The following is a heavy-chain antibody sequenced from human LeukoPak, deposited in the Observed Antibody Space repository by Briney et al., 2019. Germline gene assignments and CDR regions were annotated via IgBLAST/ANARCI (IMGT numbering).Heavy chain of an antibody. CDR2: INPNSGAT. V-gene: IGHV1-2*02. CDR1: GYTFTGYY. Sequence: ASVKVSCKASGYTFTGYYMHWVRQAPGQGLEWMGWINPNSGATDYAQKFQGRVTMTRDTSISTAYMELRSLRSDDTAVYYCARDSVLVSSSHYYDSSGSELDYWGQGTLVTVSS. J-gene: IGHJ4*02. CDR3: ARDSVLVSSSHYYDSSGSELDY. D-gene: IGHD3-22*01.